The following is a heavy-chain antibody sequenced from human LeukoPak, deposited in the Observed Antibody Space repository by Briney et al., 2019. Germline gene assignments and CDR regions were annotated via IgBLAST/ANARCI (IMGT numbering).Heavy chain of an antibody. CDR2: IIPIFGTA. CDR3: ARDPGGHDAFDI. D-gene: IGHD2-8*02. CDR1: GGTFSSYA. V-gene: IGHV1-69*05. J-gene: IGHJ3*02. Sequence: SVKVSCKASGGTFSSYAISWVRQAPGQGLEWMGGIIPIFGTANYAQKFQGRVTITTDESTSTAYMELSSLRSEDTAVYYCARDPGGHDAFDIWGQGTMVTVSS.